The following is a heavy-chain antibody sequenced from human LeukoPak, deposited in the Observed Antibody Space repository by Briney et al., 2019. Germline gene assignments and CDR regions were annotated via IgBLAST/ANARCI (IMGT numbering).Heavy chain of an antibody. Sequence: PGGSLRLSCAASGFTFSSYSMNWVRQAPGKGLEWVSSISSSSSYIYYADSVKGRFTISRDNAKNSLYLQMNSLRAEDTAVYYCARGVTGDFAFDIWGQGTMVTVSS. D-gene: IGHD7-27*01. CDR1: GFTFSSYS. CDR2: ISSSSSYI. CDR3: ARGVTGDFAFDI. V-gene: IGHV3-21*01. J-gene: IGHJ3*02.